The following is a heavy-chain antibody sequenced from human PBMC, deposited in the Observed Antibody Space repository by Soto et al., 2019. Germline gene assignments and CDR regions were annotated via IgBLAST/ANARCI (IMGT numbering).Heavy chain of an antibody. CDR3: ARDHGWWELLVVIDD. V-gene: IGHV3-33*01. J-gene: IGHJ4*02. CDR2: IWYDGSNK. CDR1: GFTFSSYG. Sequence: PGGSLRLSCAASGFTFSSYGMHWVRQAPGKGLEWVAVIWYDGSNKYYADSVKGRFTISRDNSKNTLYLQMNSLRAEDTAVYYCARDHGWWELLVVIDDPGQAIRVTVAS. D-gene: IGHD1-26*01.